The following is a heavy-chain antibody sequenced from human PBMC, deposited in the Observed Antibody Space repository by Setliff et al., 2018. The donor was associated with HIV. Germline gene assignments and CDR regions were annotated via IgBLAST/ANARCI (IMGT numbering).Heavy chain of an antibody. CDR1: GFSFRDYG. J-gene: IGHJ6*02. CDR2: IRTEAYGGTT. Sequence: GGSLRLSCLGSGFSFRDYGMNWVRQAPGKGLEWLSFIRTEAYGGTTEYAASVKGRFSISRDDSKNTAYLQMSSLKIEDTGVYYCTRATMYSSSWFAVYSHYGMDVWGQGTTVTVSS. CDR3: TRATMYSSSWFAVYSHYGMDV. V-gene: IGHV3-49*04. D-gene: IGHD6-13*01.